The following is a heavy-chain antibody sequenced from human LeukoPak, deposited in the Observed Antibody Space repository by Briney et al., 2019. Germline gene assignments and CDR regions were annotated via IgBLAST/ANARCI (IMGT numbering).Heavy chain of an antibody. CDR1: GLILSSYN. CDR2: ITRSSSYI. CDR3: ARVPQYYDRSGYSGADVFDM. D-gene: IGHD3-22*01. J-gene: IGHJ3*02. V-gene: IGHV3-21*06. Sequence: PGGSLRLSCAASGLILSSYNMNWVRQAPGKGLEWVSSITRSSSYIYYADSVKGRFTISRDNAKNSLYLQMNSLRAEDTAVYYCARVPQYYDRSGYSGADVFDMWGQGTMVTVSS.